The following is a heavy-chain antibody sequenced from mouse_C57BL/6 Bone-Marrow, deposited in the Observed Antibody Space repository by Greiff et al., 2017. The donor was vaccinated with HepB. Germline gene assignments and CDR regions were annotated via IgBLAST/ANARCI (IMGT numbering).Heavy chain of an antibody. V-gene: IGHV1-5*01. CDR1: GYTFTSYW. CDR3: TGVLPYYYSMYY. Sequence: VQLQQSGTVLARPGASVKMSCKTSGYTFTSYWMHWVKQRPGRGLEWMGDIYPGNSDTSYNQKFKGKAKLTEVTSAITAYMDLSSLTNEDSAVYYCTGVLPYYYSMYYCGQGTSVTVSS. J-gene: IGHJ4*01. CDR2: IYPGNSDT.